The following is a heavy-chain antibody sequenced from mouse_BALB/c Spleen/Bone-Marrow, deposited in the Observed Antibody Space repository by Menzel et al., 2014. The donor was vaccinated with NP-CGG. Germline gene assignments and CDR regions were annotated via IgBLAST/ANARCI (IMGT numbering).Heavy chain of an antibody. CDR3: ARQGYYGYHDV. V-gene: IGHV4-1*02. CDR2: INPDSSTI. D-gene: IGHD1-2*01. J-gene: IGHJ1*01. Sequence: EVQRVESGGGLVQPGGSLKLSCAALGFDFSGYWMTWVRQAPGKGLEWIGEINPDSSTINYTPSLKDKFIISRDNAKNAMYLKISKARSEDTSLYSSARQGYYGYHDVWGEGTTVTVSS. CDR1: GFDFSGYW.